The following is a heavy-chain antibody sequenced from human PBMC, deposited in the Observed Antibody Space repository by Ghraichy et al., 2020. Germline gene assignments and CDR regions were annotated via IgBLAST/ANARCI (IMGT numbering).Heavy chain of an antibody. CDR1: GFTFSSYS. Sequence: GGSLRLSCVVSGFTFSSYSMVWVRQAPGKGLEWVSHIAPSATTIDYADSVKGRFTISRDNAKKSPYLQMDSLRDEDTAVYYCARDADWAFDYWGQGTQVTVSS. D-gene: IGHD3-9*01. CDR3: ARDADWAFDY. CDR2: IAPSATTI. V-gene: IGHV3-48*02. J-gene: IGHJ4*02.